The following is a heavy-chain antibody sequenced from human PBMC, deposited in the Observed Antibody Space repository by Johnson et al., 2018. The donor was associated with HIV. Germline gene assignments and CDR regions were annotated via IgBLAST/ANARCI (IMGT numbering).Heavy chain of an antibody. V-gene: IGHV3-30*04. CDR2: ISYDGSNK. CDR1: GFTFSSSA. Sequence: QVQLVESGGGVVRPGGSLRLSCAASGFTFSSSAMHWVRQAPGQGLQWVALISYDGSNKYYADSVQGRFTISRDNSKNTLYLQMNSLRAEDTAVYYCAKDLVDTAMDDAFDIWGQGTMVTVSS. J-gene: IGHJ3*02. CDR3: AKDLVDTAMDDAFDI. D-gene: IGHD5-18*01.